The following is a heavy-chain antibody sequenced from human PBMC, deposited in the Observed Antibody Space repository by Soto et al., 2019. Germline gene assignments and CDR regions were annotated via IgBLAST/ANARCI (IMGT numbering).Heavy chain of an antibody. CDR3: AKAQDNTHYYWIFDH. Sequence: GGSLRLSCAASGFNFRKFAMSWVRQAPGKGLEWVSGMSERSGPPLYADSVKGRFTISRDNSKSTLYLEMNNLRPEDTAVYYCAKAQDNTHYYWIFDHWGRGTPVTAPQ. D-gene: IGHD2-15*01. CDR1: GFNFRKFA. V-gene: IGHV3-23*01. CDR2: MSERSGPP. J-gene: IGHJ2*01.